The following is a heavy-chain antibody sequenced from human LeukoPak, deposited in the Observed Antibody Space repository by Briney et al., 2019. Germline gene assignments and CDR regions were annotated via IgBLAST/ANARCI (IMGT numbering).Heavy chain of an antibody. D-gene: IGHD3-9*01. CDR3: VSHSNSLTSYSFDY. CDR1: GFTVTDNY. CDR2: IYSGGNT. Sequence: GGSLRLSCAASGFTVTDNYMSWVRQAPGKGLEWVSIIYSGGNTYHSDSVKGRFTLSRDHSKNTLSLQMNSLRAEDTAVYYCVSHSNSLTSYSFDYWGQGTLVTVSS. J-gene: IGHJ4*02. V-gene: IGHV3-53*01.